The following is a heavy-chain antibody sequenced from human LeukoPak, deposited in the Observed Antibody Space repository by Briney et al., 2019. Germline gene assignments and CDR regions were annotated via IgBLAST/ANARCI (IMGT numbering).Heavy chain of an antibody. D-gene: IGHD4-17*01. CDR3: VRDGAMTTVTRGGLDY. Sequence: SETLSLTCTVSGGSISSSSYYWGWIRQPPGKGLEWIGSIYYSGSTYYNPSLKSRVTISVDTSKNQFSLQLSSVTAADTAVYYCVRDGAMTTVTRGGLDYWGQGTLVTVSS. V-gene: IGHV4-39*07. CDR1: GGSISSSSYY. J-gene: IGHJ4*02. CDR2: IYYSGST.